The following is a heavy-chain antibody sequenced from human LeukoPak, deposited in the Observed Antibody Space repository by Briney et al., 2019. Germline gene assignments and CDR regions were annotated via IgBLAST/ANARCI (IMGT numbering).Heavy chain of an antibody. Sequence: GRSLRLSCAASGFTFDDYAMHWVRQAPGKGLEWVSGISWNSGSIGYADSVKGRFTISRDNAKNPLYLQMNSLRAEDTALYYCAKDIWQQLVPGGWFDPWGQGTLVTVSS. CDR2: ISWNSGSI. J-gene: IGHJ5*02. D-gene: IGHD6-13*01. V-gene: IGHV3-9*01. CDR3: AKDIWQQLVPGGWFDP. CDR1: GFTFDDYA.